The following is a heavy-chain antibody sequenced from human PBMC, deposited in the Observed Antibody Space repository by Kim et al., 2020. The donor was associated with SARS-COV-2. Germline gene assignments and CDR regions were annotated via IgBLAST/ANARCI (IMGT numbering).Heavy chain of an antibody. J-gene: IGHJ2*01. V-gene: IGHV4-59*08. CDR2: T. CDR3: ARLLPLYWNFAL. Sequence: TNTNPPLESRVTISVDQSDNQFSLKLRSVTAADTAIYYCARLLPLYWNFALWGRGTLVTVSS.